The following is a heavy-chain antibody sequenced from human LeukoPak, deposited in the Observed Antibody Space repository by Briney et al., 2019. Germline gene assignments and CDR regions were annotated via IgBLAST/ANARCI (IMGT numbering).Heavy chain of an antibody. J-gene: IGHJ4*02. CDR3: ARSYNYGDVFNY. CDR1: AFTFSSYW. D-gene: IGHD4-17*01. Sequence: GSLRLSCAASAFTFSSYWMHWVRHAPGKGLMWVSRINSDGSSTSYADSVKGRFTISRDNAKNTLYLQMNSLRAEDTAVYHCARSYNYGDVFNYWGQGTLVTVSS. V-gene: IGHV3-74*01. CDR2: INSDGSST.